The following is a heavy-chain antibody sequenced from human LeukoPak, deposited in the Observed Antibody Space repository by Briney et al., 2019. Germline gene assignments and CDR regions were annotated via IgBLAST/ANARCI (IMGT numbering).Heavy chain of an antibody. CDR3: ARDPSWCQIDH. J-gene: IGHJ5*02. D-gene: IGHD4/OR15-4a*01. CDR1: GFTLRSFS. V-gene: IGHV3-48*01. CDR2: MGTTGSI. Sequence: WGSLSLSCEVSGFTLRSFSMIWVRQGPGKGLEWISYMGTTGSISYSDSVKGRFTVSRDNDKNSLYLKMNSLTVEDTAVYYCARDPSWCQIDHWGQGTLVTVSS.